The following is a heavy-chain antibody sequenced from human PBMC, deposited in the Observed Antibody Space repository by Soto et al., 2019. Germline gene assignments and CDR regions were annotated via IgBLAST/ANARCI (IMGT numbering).Heavy chain of an antibody. Sequence: QMHLVASGGGVVQPGMSLRLSCSVSGFTFTNHGIHWVRQAPGTGLAWVADISYNGIDNWSAGSVKGRFTVTSDNFGGAAYLQINGLRPEDTAVYYCVRVEGRNVNDTLFDYWGKVTLVTVSA. CDR1: GFTFTNHG. CDR2: ISYNGIDN. J-gene: IGHJ4*02. CDR3: VRVEGRNVNDTLFDY. V-gene: IGHV3-30*03. D-gene: IGHD3-9*01.